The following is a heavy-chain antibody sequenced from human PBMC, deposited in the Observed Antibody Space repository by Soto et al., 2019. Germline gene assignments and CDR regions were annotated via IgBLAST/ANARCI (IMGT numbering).Heavy chain of an antibody. CDR2: IYYSGST. D-gene: IGHD5-12*01. Sequence: SETLPLTCTVSGGSISSYYWSWIRQPPGKRLEWIGYIYYSGSTNYNPSLKSRVTISVDKSKNQFSLKLSSVTAADTAVYCCAGPVYDYFDYWGQGPLVTVS. V-gene: IGHV4-59*01. J-gene: IGHJ4*02. CDR3: AGPVYDYFDY. CDR1: GGSISSYY.